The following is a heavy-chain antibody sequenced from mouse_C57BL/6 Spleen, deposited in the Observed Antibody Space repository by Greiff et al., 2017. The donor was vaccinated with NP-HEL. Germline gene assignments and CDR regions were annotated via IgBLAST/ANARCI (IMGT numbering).Heavy chain of an antibody. V-gene: IGHV1-15*01. CDR3: TRSKYYGSRGDWYVDV. J-gene: IGHJ1*03. CDR1: GYTFTDYE. Sequence: QVHVKQSGAELVRPGASVTLSCKASGYTFTDYEMHWVKQTPVHGLEWIGAIDPETGGTAYNQKFKGKAILTADKSSSTAYMELRSLTSEDSAVYYCTRSKYYGSRGDWYVDVWGTGTTVTVSS. CDR2: IDPETGGT. D-gene: IGHD1-1*01.